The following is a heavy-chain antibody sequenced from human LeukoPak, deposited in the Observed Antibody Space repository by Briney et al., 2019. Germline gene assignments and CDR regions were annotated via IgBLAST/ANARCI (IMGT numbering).Heavy chain of an antibody. V-gene: IGHV4-39*07. CDR1: GGSISTDNCY. J-gene: IGHJ6*03. CDR2: IYYNGNT. Sequence: PSETLSLTCTVSGGSISTDNCYWGWIRQPPGKGLEWIGSIYYNGNTYYNPSLKSRVTISVDTSKNQFSLKLSSVTAADTAVYYCARVKSSGRDYYYYMDVWGKGTTVTVSS. D-gene: IGHD3-10*01. CDR3: ARVKSSGRDYYYYMDV.